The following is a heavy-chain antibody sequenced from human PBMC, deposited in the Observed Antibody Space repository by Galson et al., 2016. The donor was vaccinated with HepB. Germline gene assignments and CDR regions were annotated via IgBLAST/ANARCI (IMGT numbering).Heavy chain of an antibody. CDR2: ISSGGRDT. J-gene: IGHJ4*02. CDR3: ARDRTSRAARDY. V-gene: IGHV3-11*06. CDR1: GFTFSDFY. D-gene: IGHD6-25*01. Sequence: SLRLSCAASGFTFSDFYMAWIRQAPGKGLEYVSHISSGGRDTNYADSVKGRFTISRDNAKKSLYLQMNSLRAEETAVYYCARDRTSRAARDYWGQGTLVTVSS.